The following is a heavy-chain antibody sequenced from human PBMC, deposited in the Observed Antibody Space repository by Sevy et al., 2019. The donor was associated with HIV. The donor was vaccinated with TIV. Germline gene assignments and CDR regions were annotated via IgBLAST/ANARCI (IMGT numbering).Heavy chain of an antibody. Sequence: GGSLRLSCAASGFTFADYAMSWVRQAPGKGLEWVSAINWKTDNVGYADSVKGRFTISRDNAKRSLYLQMNSLRPEETALYHCARNTYYLDSTGFGAFDIWGQGIMVTVSS. D-gene: IGHD3-22*01. CDR2: INWKTDNV. V-gene: IGHV3-20*01. CDR1: GFTFADYA. CDR3: ARNTYYLDSTGFGAFDI. J-gene: IGHJ3*02.